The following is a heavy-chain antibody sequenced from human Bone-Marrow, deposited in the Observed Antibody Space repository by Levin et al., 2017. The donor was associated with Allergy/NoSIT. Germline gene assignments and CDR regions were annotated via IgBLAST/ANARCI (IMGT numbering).Heavy chain of an antibody. Sequence: SETLSLICSVSGDSLSRHFWSWIRQPPGKGLEWVGYISKGGSATYNPSLKSRVIISRDTSKNQVSLTLNSVNTADTAVYFCARDAGFSGFNFDYWGQGILVTVSS. V-gene: IGHV4-59*11. J-gene: IGHJ4*02. CDR2: ISKGGSA. CDR1: GDSLSRHF. CDR3: ARDAGFSGFNFDY. D-gene: IGHD1-14*01.